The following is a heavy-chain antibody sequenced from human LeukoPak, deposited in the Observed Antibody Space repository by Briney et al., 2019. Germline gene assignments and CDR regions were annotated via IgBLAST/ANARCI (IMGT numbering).Heavy chain of an antibody. CDR1: GYTFTSYG. D-gene: IGHD6-13*01. CDR2: ISAYNGNT. Sequence: GASVKVSCKASGYTFTSYGISWVRQAPGQGLEWMGWISAYNGNTNYAQKLQGRVTMTTDTSTSTAYMELRSLRSDDTAVYYCAKQGYTSSWLYFDYWGQGTLVTVSS. V-gene: IGHV1-18*01. J-gene: IGHJ4*02. CDR3: AKQGYTSSWLYFDY.